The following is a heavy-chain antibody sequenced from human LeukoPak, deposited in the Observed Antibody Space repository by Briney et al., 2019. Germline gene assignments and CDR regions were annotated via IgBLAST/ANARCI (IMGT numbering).Heavy chain of an antibody. Sequence: GGSLRLSCAASGFTFSSYAMYWVRQAPGKGLEWVAVISYDGSNKYYADSVKGRFTISRDNSKNTLYLQMNSLKTEDTAVYYCTTSTREDFDYWGQGTLVTVSS. CDR1: GFTFSSYA. J-gene: IGHJ4*02. CDR2: ISYDGSNK. CDR3: TTSTREDFDY. D-gene: IGHD1-14*01. V-gene: IGHV3-30-3*01.